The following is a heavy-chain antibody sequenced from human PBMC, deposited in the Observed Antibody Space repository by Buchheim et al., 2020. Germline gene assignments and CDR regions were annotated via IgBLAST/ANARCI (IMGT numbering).Heavy chain of an antibody. CDR3: ARGRAGGFDY. J-gene: IGHJ4*02. D-gene: IGHD3-16*01. V-gene: IGHV4-34*01. CDR1: GGSFSGYY. CDR2: ISHTGRP. Sequence: QVQLQQWGAGLLKPSETLSLTCAVYGGSFSGYYWTWIRQPPGKGLEWIGEISHTGRPNHNPSLKSRVTISVDMSKNQFFLKVSSVTAADTAVYYCARGRAGGFDYWGQGTL.